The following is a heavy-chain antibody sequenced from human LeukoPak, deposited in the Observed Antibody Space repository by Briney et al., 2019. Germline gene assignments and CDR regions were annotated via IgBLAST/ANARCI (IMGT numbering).Heavy chain of an antibody. J-gene: IGHJ5*02. D-gene: IGHD4-23*01. CDR2: IKSKTDGGTT. CDR1: GFTFSNAW. CDR3: TTGPDYGGSDNWFDP. V-gene: IGHV3-15*01. Sequence: GGSLRLSCAASGFTFSNAWMSWVRQAPGEGLEGVGRIKSKTDGGTTDYAAPVKGRFTISRDDSKNTLYLQMNSLKTEDTAVYYCTTGPDYGGSDNWFDPWGQGALVTVSS.